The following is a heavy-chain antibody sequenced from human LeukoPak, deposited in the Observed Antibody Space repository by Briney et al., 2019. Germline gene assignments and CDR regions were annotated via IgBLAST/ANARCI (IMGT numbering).Heavy chain of an antibody. D-gene: IGHD2-15*01. CDR2: ISAYNGNT. V-gene: IGHV1-18*01. CDR3: TGAYCSGGSCYDDY. Sequence: ASVKVSCKASGYTFTSYGISWVRQAPGQGLEWMGWISAYNGNTNCAQKLQGRVTMTTDTSTSTAYMELRSLRSDDTAVYYCTGAYCSGGSCYDDYWGQGTLVTVSS. J-gene: IGHJ4*02. CDR1: GYTFTSYG.